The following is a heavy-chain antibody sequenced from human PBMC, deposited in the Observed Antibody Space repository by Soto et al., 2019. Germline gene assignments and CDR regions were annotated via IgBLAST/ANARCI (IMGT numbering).Heavy chain of an antibody. CDR3: ARSPKITSFGVVIPNWFDP. D-gene: IGHD3-3*01. J-gene: IGHJ5*02. CDR2: IYPGDSDT. CDR1: GYSFTSYW. V-gene: IGHV5-51*01. Sequence: PGESLKISCKGSGYSFTSYWIGWVRQMPGKGLEWMGIIYPGDSDTRYSPSFQGQVTISADKSIGTAYLQWSSLKASDTAMYYCARSPKITSFGVVIPNWFDPWGQGTLVTVSS.